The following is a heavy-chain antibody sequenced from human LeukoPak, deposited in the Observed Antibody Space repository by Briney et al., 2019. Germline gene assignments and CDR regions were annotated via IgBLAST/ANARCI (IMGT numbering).Heavy chain of an antibody. CDR2: IWYDGSNK. Sequence: GGSLRLSCAASGFTFSSYGMHWVRQAPGKGLEWVAVIWYDGSNKYYADSVKGRFTISRDNSKNTLYLQMSSLRAEDTAVYYCARDRCSSTSCPYYYYGMDVWGKGTTVTVSS. V-gene: IGHV3-33*01. J-gene: IGHJ6*04. CDR1: GFTFSSYG. CDR3: ARDRCSSTSCPYYYYGMDV. D-gene: IGHD2-2*01.